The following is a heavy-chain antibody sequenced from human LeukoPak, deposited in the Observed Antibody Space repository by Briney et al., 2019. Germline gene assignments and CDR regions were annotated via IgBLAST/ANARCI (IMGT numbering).Heavy chain of an antibody. V-gene: IGHV3-11*01. CDR2: ISSGGSTI. D-gene: IGHD5-12*01. CDR3: ARGPVDSLNWFDP. Sequence: GGSLRFSCAASGFTCSDYYMSWIPKAPGNGLEWVSYISSGGSTISYTDSVRGRMTISRDKAKSSLYLQMNSLRAEDTAVYYCARGPVDSLNWFDPWGQGTLVTVSS. CDR1: GFTCSDYY. J-gene: IGHJ5*02.